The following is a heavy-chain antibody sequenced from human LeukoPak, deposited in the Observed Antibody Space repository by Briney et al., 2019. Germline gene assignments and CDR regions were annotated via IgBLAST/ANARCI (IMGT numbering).Heavy chain of an antibody. CDR2: INHSGST. CDR3: ASNGGFARDFWSGYSGY. Sequence: SETLSLTCAVYGGSFSGYYWSWIRQPPGKGLEWIGEINHSGSTNYNPSLKSRVTISVDTSKNQFSLKLSSVTAADTAVYYGASNGGFARDFWSGYSGYWGQGTLVTVSS. D-gene: IGHD3-3*01. V-gene: IGHV4-34*01. CDR1: GGSFSGYY. J-gene: IGHJ4*02.